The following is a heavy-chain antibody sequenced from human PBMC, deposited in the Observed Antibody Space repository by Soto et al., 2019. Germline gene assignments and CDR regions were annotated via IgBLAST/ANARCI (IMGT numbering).Heavy chain of an antibody. D-gene: IGHD3-3*01. V-gene: IGHV5-51*03. J-gene: IGHJ4*02. Sequence: EVQLVQSGAEVKKPGESLKISCQTSGYSFTTYWIAWFRPMPGKGLEWVGIMHPGDSDTRYSPSFEGHITISADKSISTAYLQWSSLKASDTATYYCAAILRSKFDSWGQGTLVTVSS. CDR1: GYSFTTYW. CDR3: AAILRSKFDS. CDR2: MHPGDSDT.